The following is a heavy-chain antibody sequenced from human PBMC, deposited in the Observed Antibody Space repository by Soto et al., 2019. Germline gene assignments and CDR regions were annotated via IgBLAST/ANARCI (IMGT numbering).Heavy chain of an antibody. D-gene: IGHD5-12*01. CDR2: MNPNRGDT. CDR3: VRGLEWLRNY. CDR1: GYTFTTYD. Sequence: QVQLVQSGAEVKKPGASVKVSCKATGYTFTTYDINWVRQATGQGLEWMGWMNPNRGDTGYAQKFQGRVTMTRDTSISTAYMELSTLTSEDTAVYYCVRGLEWLRNYWGQGTLVTVSS. V-gene: IGHV1-8*01. J-gene: IGHJ4*02.